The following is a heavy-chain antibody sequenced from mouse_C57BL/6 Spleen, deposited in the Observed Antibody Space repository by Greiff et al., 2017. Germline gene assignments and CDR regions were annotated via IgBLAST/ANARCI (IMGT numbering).Heavy chain of an antibody. CDR3: ATDYYGSSLDY. V-gene: IGHV1-64*01. CDR1: GYTFTSYW. J-gene: IGHJ2*01. D-gene: IGHD1-1*01. Sequence: QVQLQQPGAELVKPGASVKLSCTASGYTFTSYWMHWVKQRPGQGLEWIGMIHPNSGSTNYNQKFKSKATLTVDKSSSTAYMHLSSLTSEYSAVYYCATDYYGSSLDYWGQGTTLTVAS. CDR2: IHPNSGST.